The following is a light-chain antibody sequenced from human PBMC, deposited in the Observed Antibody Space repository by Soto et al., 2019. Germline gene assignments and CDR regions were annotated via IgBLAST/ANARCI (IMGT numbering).Light chain of an antibody. Sequence: QTVVTPEPSFSVSPGGTVTLTCGLSSGSVSTSYYPSWYQQTPGQAPRTLIYSTNTRSSGVPDRFSGSILGNKAALTITGAQADDESDYYCVLYMGSGIWVFGGGTQLTVL. V-gene: IGLV8-61*01. CDR3: VLYMGSGIWV. J-gene: IGLJ3*02. CDR2: STN. CDR1: SGSVSTSYY.